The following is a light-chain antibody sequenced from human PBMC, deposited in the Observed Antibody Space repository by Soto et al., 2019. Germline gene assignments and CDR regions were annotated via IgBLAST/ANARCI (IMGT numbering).Light chain of an antibody. V-gene: IGKV1-39*01. J-gene: IGKJ1*01. CDR3: QQSYSTTWS. CDR1: QSISNY. Sequence: DIQMTQSPSSLSASVGDRVTISCRASQSISNYLTWYQQKPVIAPKLLIYAASIVQGGVPSRFSGSGSGTDSTLTITSPQPEAFATYYGQQSYSTTWSFANGTKVEIK. CDR2: AAS.